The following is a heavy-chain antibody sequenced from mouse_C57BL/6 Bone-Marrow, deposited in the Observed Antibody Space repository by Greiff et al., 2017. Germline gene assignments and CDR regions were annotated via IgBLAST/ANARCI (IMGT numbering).Heavy chain of an antibody. V-gene: IGHV7-3*01. CDR3: ARYDSWYFDV. CDR1: GFTFTDYY. J-gene: IGHJ1*03. CDR2: IRNKANGYTT. Sequence: VQLKESGGGLVQPGGSLSLSCAASGFTFTDYYMSWVRQPPGKALEWLGFIRNKANGYTTEYSASVKGRFTISRDNSQSILYLQMNALRAEDSATYYCARYDSWYFDVWGTGTTVTVSS.